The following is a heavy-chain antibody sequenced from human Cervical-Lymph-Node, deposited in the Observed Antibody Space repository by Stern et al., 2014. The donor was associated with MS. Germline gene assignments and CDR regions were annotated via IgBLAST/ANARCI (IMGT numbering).Heavy chain of an antibody. CDR2: IYHRGNT. J-gene: IGHJ6*02. V-gene: IGHV4-4*02. D-gene: IGHD3-3*01. Sequence: MQLVESGPGLVKASGSLALSCAVSGGSISSTNWWTWVRQPPRKVLEYIGGIYHRGNTHYNPSLKSRVTISVDKTQNQLSLILSSVPAADTAMYYCARAIGVPGSSSYYYGLDVWGQGTTVIVSS. CDR3: ARAIGVPGSSSYYYGLDV. CDR1: GGSISSTNW.